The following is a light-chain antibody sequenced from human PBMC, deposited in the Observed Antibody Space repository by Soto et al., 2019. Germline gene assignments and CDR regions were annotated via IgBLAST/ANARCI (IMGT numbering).Light chain of an antibody. CDR1: QDISSW. CDR2: AAS. Sequence: DIQITQSPSSVSASVGDRVTIPCRASQDISSWLAWYQQKPGKAPKIMIYAASSLQGGVPSRFSGSGSGTEFTLTITSLQPEDFATYYCQQTSSAPFTFGPGTKVDIK. CDR3: QQTSSAPFT. V-gene: IGKV1-12*01. J-gene: IGKJ3*01.